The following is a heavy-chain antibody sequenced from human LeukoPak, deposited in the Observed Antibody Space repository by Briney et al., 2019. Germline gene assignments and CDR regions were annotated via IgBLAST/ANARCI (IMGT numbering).Heavy chain of an antibody. CDR2: INPSGGST. CDR1: GYTFTSYY. D-gene: IGHD3-22*01. Sequence: ASVKVSCKASGYTFTSYYMHWVRQAPGQGLEWMGIINPSGGSTSYTQKFQGRVTMTRDTSTSTVYMELSSLRSEDTAVYYCAREIPHYDSSGYYSRVFYYYYYGMDVWGQGTTVTVSS. V-gene: IGHV1-46*01. CDR3: AREIPHYDSSGYYSRVFYYYYYGMDV. J-gene: IGHJ6*02.